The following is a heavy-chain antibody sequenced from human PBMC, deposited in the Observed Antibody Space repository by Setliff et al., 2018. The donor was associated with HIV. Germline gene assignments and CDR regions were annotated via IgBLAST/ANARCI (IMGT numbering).Heavy chain of an antibody. Sequence: SETLSLTCTVSGGSISSHYWSWIRQPPGKRLEWIGYIYYSGSTNYNPSLKSRVTIAVDTSKNQFSLKLTSVTAADTAVYYCARSDPGDSGSLEDWFDPWGQGTLVTVSS. D-gene: IGHD3-10*01. V-gene: IGHV4-59*11. CDR3: ARSDPGDSGSLEDWFDP. CDR1: GGSISSHY. J-gene: IGHJ5*02. CDR2: IYYSGST.